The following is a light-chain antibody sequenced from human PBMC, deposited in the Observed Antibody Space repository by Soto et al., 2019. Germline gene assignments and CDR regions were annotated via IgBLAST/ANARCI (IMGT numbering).Light chain of an antibody. CDR2: VAS. J-gene: IGKJ2*01. V-gene: IGKV1-39*01. Sequence: DIQMTQSLSSLSASVGDTVTITCRASQSISNSLSWYQQKPGKAPKFLIYVASNLQRGVPSRFSGSGSGTDFTLTISSLQHEDVATYYCQQTFSPAYTFGQGTKLEIK. CDR3: QQTFSPAYT. CDR1: QSISNS.